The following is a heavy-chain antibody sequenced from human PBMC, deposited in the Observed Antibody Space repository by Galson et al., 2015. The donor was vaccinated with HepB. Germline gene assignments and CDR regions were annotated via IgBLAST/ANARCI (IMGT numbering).Heavy chain of an antibody. J-gene: IGHJ5*02. CDR1: GFTFSSYE. CDR2: ISSSGSTI. D-gene: IGHD3-10*01. CDR3: ARDLGGSGGYYPSPNWFDP. V-gene: IGHV3-48*03. Sequence: SLRLSCAASGFTFSSYEMNWVRQAPGKGLEWVSYISSSGSTIYYADSVKGRFTISRDNAKNSLYLQMNSLRAEDTAVYYCARDLGGSGGYYPSPNWFDPWGQGTLVTASS.